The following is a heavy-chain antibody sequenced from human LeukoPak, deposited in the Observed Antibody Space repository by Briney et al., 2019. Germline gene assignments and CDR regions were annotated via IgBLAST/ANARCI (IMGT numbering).Heavy chain of an antibody. CDR3: ARYSGYATY. Sequence: PSETLSLTCTVSGGFISISSYYWGWIRQPPGKGLEWIGSIYYTGSTYYNPSPKSGVTISVDTSKNQFSLKVSSVTAADTAVYYCARYSGYATYWGQGTLVTVSS. D-gene: IGHD5-12*01. CDR2: IYYTGST. J-gene: IGHJ4*02. CDR1: GGFISISSYY. V-gene: IGHV4-39*01.